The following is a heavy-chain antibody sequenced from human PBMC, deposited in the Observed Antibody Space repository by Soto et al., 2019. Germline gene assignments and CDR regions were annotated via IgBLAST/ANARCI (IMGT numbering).Heavy chain of an antibody. Sequence: ASVKVSCKASGYTFTNYAMHWVRQAPGQRLEWMGWINAGNGNTKYSQKFQGRVTITRDTSASTAYMELSSLRSEDTAVYYCARARVDDSSAGLYYFDYWGQGTLVTVSS. CDR3: ARARVDDSSAGLYYFDY. J-gene: IGHJ4*02. CDR1: GYTFTNYA. D-gene: IGHD3-22*01. V-gene: IGHV1-3*01. CDR2: INAGNGNT.